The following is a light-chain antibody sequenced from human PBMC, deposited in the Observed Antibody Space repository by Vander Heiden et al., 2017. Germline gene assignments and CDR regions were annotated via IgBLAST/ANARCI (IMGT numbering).Light chain of an antibody. J-gene: IGLJ2*01. V-gene: IGLV1-51*02. CDR1: FSNIGNNY. CDR3: GAWDSALSAGV. Sequence: QSVLTQPPSVSAAPGQKVTISCSGSFSNIGNNYVSWYQQLPGTAPKLLMYENNKRPSGIPDRFSGSKSGTSATLGITGLQTGDEADYYCGAWDSALSAGVFGGGTKLTVL. CDR2: ENN.